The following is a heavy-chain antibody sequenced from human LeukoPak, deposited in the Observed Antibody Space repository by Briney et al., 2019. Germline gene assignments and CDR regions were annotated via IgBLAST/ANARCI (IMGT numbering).Heavy chain of an antibody. J-gene: IGHJ6*02. CDR3: ARDHTAIYYGMDV. V-gene: IGHV3-7*01. CDR2: IKQDGSEK. Sequence: GGSLRLSCAASGFSFSSYWMSWVRQARGKGLEWVANIKQDGSEKYYVDSVKGRFTISRNNAKNSLYLQMNSLRAEDTAVHYCARDHTAIYYGMDVWGQGTTVTVSS. D-gene: IGHD5-18*01. CDR1: GFSFSSYW.